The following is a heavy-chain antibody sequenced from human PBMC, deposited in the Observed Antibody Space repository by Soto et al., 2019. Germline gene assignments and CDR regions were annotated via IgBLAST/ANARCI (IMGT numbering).Heavy chain of an antibody. D-gene: IGHD3-10*01. CDR1: GFTFSSYA. CDR2: ISGSGGST. Sequence: GGSLRLSCAASGFTFSSYAMSWVRQAPGKGLEWVSAISGSGGSTYYADSVKGRFTISRDNSKNTLYLQMNSLRAEDTAVYYCAKGVVTMVRGVSFRNWFDPWGQGTLVTVSS. CDR3: AKGVVTMVRGVSFRNWFDP. V-gene: IGHV3-23*01. J-gene: IGHJ5*02.